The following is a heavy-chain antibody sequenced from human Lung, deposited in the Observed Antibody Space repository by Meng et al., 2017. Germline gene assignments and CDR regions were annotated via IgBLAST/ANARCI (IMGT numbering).Heavy chain of an antibody. CDR3: ARGPTTMAHDFDY. CDR2: INHIGRT. CDR1: EGSCSYYY. J-gene: IGHJ4*02. Sequence: QRGPAVVKVTEPVSLTWVVCEGSCSYYYWSRIRRPPGTGLEWLGEINHIGRTNYNPSLESRATISVATSKNNLSLTLSSVTAADSAVYYCARGPTTMAHDFDYWGQGTLVTVSS. D-gene: IGHD4-11*01. V-gene: IGHV4-34*01.